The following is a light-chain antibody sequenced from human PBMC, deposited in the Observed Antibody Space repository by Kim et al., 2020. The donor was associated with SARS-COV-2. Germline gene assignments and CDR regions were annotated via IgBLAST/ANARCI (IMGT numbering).Light chain of an antibody. CDR1: KLGKTY. Sequence: SYELTQPPSVSVSPGQTASVTCSGDKLGKTYVSWYQQKPGQSPILVIYQDNKRPSGIPERFSGSNSGNTATLTISGTQAVDEADYYCQAWDNFVVFGGGTQLTVL. CDR3: QAWDNFVV. CDR2: QDN. J-gene: IGLJ2*01. V-gene: IGLV3-1*01.